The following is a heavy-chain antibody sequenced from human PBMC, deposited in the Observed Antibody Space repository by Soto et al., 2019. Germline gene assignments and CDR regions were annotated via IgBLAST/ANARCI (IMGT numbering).Heavy chain of an antibody. V-gene: IGHV4-59*01. J-gene: IGHJ5*02. CDR3: AREAIGNWFDP. CDR2: IYYSGST. Sequence: PSETLSLTCTVSGGSISSYYWSWIRQPPGKGLEWIGYIYYSGSTNYNPSLKSRVTISVDTSKNQFSLKLSSVTAADTAVYYCAREAIGNWFDPWGQGTLVTVS. CDR1: GGSISSYY.